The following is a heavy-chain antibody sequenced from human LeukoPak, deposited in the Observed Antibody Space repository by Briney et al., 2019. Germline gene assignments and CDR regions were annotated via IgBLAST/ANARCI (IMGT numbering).Heavy chain of an antibody. Sequence: GGSLRLSCAASGCAFNSYWMSWVRKTPGKGLECVATMDGGGSATYYVDSVKGRFPITRDNAKNSLFLQMNSLRAEDTALYYCANEEWYRFDYWGQGTLVTVPS. J-gene: IGHJ4*02. CDR1: GCAFNSYW. D-gene: IGHD2-8*01. CDR3: ANEEWYRFDY. V-gene: IGHV3-7*03. CDR2: MDGGGSAT.